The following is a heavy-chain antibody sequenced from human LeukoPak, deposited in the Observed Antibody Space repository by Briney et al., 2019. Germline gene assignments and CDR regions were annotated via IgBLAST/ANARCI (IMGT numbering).Heavy chain of an antibody. Sequence: ASVTVSCKASGYTFTSYGISWVRQAPGQGLEWMGWISAYNGNTNYAQKLQGRVTMTTDTSTSTAYMELRSLRSDDTAVYYCAREPMYDFWSGYYTSYGMDVWGQGTTVTVSS. V-gene: IGHV1-18*01. CDR2: ISAYNGNT. CDR3: AREPMYDFWSGYYTSYGMDV. J-gene: IGHJ6*02. D-gene: IGHD3-3*01. CDR1: GYTFTSYG.